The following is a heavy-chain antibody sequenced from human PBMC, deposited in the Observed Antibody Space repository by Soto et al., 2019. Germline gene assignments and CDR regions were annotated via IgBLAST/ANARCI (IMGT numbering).Heavy chain of an antibody. CDR2: IYWDDDE. D-gene: IGHD2-2*01. CDR1: GFSLSTTAEG. Sequence: QITLKESGPTLVKPTQTLTLTCTFSGFSLSTTAEGVGWIRQPPGKALEWLALIYWDDDERYSPSLKSRLTITKDTSKNHVVLTMTNVDPVDTATYYCAHGSCSSADCYPNQNLDYWGQGILVTVSS. J-gene: IGHJ4*02. CDR3: AHGSCSSADCYPNQNLDY. V-gene: IGHV2-5*02.